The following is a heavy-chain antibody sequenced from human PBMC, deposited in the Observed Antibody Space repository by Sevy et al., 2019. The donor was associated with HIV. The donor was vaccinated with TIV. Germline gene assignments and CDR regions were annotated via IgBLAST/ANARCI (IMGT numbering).Heavy chain of an antibody. CDR2: INHSGST. V-gene: IGHV4-34*01. CDR1: GGSFSGYY. Sequence: SETLSLTCAVYGGSFSGYYWSWIRQPPGKGLEWIGEINHSGSTNYNPSLKSRVTISVDTSKNQFSLKLSSVTAADTAVYYCARETAYYYYGMGVWGQGTTVTVSS. J-gene: IGHJ6*02. D-gene: IGHD5-18*01. CDR3: ARETAYYYYGMGV.